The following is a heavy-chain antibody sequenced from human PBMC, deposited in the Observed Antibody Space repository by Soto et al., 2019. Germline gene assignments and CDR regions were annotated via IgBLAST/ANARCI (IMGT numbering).Heavy chain of an antibody. J-gene: IGHJ4*02. D-gene: IGHD5-12*01. V-gene: IGHV4-59*01. CDR2: VYYDGHT. CDR1: GGSINNNF. CDR3: ARDLFGGYCLDY. Sequence: SETLYLTCTVSGGSINNNFWGWIRQPPGKGLEWIGYVYYDGHTDYNPSLESRVTIAVDTSKNQFSLRLTSVTAADTAVYYCARDLFGGYCLDYWGQGALVTVSS.